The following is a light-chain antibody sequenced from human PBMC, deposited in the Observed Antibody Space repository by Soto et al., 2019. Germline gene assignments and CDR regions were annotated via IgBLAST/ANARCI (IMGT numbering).Light chain of an antibody. CDR1: QGISSY. CDR2: AAS. J-gene: IGKJ5*01. Sequence: IQLTQSPSSLSASVGDRVTITCRASQGISSYLAWYQQKPGKAPKLLIYAASTLRSGVPSRFSGSGSGTDFTLTISSLPPEDFADYYCQQLNDYPITLGQGPRLEIK. V-gene: IGKV1-9*01. CDR3: QQLNDYPIT.